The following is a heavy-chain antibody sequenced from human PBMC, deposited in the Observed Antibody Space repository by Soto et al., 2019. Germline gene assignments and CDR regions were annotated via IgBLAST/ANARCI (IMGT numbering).Heavy chain of an antibody. CDR3: ASIDYSSSRY. D-gene: IGHD6-13*01. CDR1: GFTFSSYA. Sequence: EVQLLESGGDLVQPGGSLRLSCAASGFTFSSYAMTWVRQAPGKGLTWVSSISGNAGGTYYADSVKGRFAISRDNSKNMLYLQMNSLRVDDTALYYCASIDYSSSRYWGRGTLFTVSS. V-gene: IGHV3-23*01. CDR2: ISGNAGGT. J-gene: IGHJ4*02.